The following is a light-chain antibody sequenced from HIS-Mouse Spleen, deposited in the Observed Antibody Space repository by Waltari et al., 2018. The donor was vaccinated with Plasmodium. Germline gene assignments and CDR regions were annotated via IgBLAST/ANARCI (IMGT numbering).Light chain of an antibody. CDR2: SDS. CDR1: TMGSKA. J-gene: IGLJ3*02. CDR3: QVWDSSSDHWV. V-gene: IGLV3-12*02. Sequence: SYALTQPPSVSVASAQLAMITCGANTMGSKAVHCYHQKPGQDPVLVIYSDSNRPSGIPERFSGSNPGNTATLTISRIEAGDEADYYCQVWDSSSDHWVFGGGTKLTVL.